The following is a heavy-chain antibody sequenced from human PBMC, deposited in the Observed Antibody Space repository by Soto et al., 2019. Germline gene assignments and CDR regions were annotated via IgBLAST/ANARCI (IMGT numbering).Heavy chain of an antibody. CDR3: VRDGPLERGNAFEI. CDR1: GASVGSYF. CDR2: THHSGRA. Sequence: SETLSLTCIVSGASVGSYFWSWIRRPPGKGLEWIVYTHHSGRADYNPSLKSRLSVSLDTSKSLFSLELRSVTAADTAVYYCVRDGPLERGNAFEIWGQGAMVTVSS. D-gene: IGHD1-1*01. V-gene: IGHV4-59*02. J-gene: IGHJ3*02.